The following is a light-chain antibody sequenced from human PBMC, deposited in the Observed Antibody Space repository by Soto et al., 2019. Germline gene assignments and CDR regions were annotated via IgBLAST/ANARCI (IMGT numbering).Light chain of an antibody. J-gene: IGLJ1*01. CDR3: SSFTSSSTQV. V-gene: IGLV2-14*01. CDR2: EVS. CDR1: SSDVGGYNY. Sequence: QSVLTQPASVSGSPGQSITISCTGTSSDVGGYNYVSWYQQHPGKVPKLMIYEVSNRPSGVVNRFSGSKSGNTASLTISGLQAEDEADYYCSSFTSSSTQVVGTGTKLTVL.